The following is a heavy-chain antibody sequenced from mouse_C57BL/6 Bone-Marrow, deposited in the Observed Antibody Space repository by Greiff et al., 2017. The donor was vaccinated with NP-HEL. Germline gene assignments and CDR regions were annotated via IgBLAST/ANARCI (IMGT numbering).Heavy chain of an antibody. CDR1: GFSLTSYG. Sequence: VQGVESGPGLVQPSQSLSITCTVSGFSLTSYGVHWVRQSPGKGLEWLGVIWSGGSTDYNAAFISRLSISKDNSKSQVFFKMNSLQADDTAIYYCARDYYSNCGYFDYWGQGTTLTVSS. V-gene: IGHV2-2*01. J-gene: IGHJ2*01. CDR2: IWSGGST. D-gene: IGHD2-5*01. CDR3: ARDYYSNCGYFDY.